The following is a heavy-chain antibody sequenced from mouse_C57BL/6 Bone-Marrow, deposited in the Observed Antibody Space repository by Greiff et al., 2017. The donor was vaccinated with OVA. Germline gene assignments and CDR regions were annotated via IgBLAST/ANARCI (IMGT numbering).Heavy chain of an antibody. V-gene: IGHV1-72*01. Sequence: SCKASGYTFTSYWMHWVKQRPGRGLEWIGRIDPNSGGTKYNEKFKSKATLTVDKPSSTAYMQLSSLTSEDSAVYYCTRAYPTPYYYAMDYWGQGTSVTVSS. CDR3: TRAYPTPYYYAMDY. D-gene: IGHD1-1*01. CDR2: IDPNSGGT. J-gene: IGHJ4*01. CDR1: GYTFTSYW.